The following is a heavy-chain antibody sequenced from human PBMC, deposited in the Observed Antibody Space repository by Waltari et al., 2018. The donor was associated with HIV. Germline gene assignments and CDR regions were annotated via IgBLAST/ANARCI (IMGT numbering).Heavy chain of an antibody. J-gene: IGHJ6*02. CDR3: ARVPDRSGYQRYAMDV. CDR2: ISPLFGEA. Sequence: QVQLVQSGAEVKKPGSSVKVSCTASGGTVSSADISWVRQAPGQGLEWMGAISPLFGEANYAQKFQGRLTITADESTSTAYMELSSLRSEDTAVYYCARVPDRSGYQRYAMDVWGQGTTVTVS. V-gene: IGHV1-69*01. CDR1: GGTVSSAD. D-gene: IGHD3-22*01.